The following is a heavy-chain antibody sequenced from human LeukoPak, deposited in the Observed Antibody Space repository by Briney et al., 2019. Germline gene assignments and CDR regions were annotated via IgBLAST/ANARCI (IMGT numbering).Heavy chain of an antibody. Sequence: GGSPRLSCAASGFTFSSYGMHWVRQAPGKGLEWVAVIWYDGSNKYYADSVKGRFTISRDNSKNTLYLQMNSLRAEDTAVYYCAKGTFIAVAGSLDYWGQGTLVTVSS. J-gene: IGHJ4*02. V-gene: IGHV3-33*06. CDR3: AKGTFIAVAGSLDY. CDR2: IWYDGSNK. CDR1: GFTFSSYG. D-gene: IGHD6-19*01.